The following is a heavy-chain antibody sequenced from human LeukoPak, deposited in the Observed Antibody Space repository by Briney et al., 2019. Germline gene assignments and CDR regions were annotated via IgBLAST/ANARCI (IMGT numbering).Heavy chain of an antibody. D-gene: IGHD3-22*01. Sequence: GSLRLSCSASGFPFGDYGMSWVRQAPGKGLEWVSGISWNGGNTDYAASVKGRFTISRDNAKNSLYLQMNSLRAEDTAVYYCARDYYDSSGYYCDYWGQGTLVTVSS. CDR1: GFPFGDYG. CDR3: ARDYYDSSGYYCDY. J-gene: IGHJ4*02. CDR2: ISWNGGNT. V-gene: IGHV3-20*04.